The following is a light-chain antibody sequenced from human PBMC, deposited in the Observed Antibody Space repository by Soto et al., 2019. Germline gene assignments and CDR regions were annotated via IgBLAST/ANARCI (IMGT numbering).Light chain of an antibody. J-gene: IGKJ3*01. CDR3: QQYYRPPV. V-gene: IGKV1-33*01. CDR2: DTS. Sequence: DIQMNQSPSSLSASVGDRLTITCQASQEISNALSWYQEKPGKAPKLLIYDTSTLQAGVPPRFSGSRSGTDFSFTINNLQPEDIATYYCQQYYRPPVFGPGTRVQI. CDR1: QEISNA.